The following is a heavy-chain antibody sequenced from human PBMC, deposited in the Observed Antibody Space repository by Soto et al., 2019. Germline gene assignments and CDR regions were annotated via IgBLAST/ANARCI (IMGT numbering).Heavy chain of an antibody. CDR2: IYYSGST. D-gene: IGHD6-13*01. J-gene: IGHJ6*03. Sequence: PSETLSLTCTVAGGSISSGGYYWSWIRQHPGKGLEWIGYIYYSGSTYYNPSLKSRVTISVDTSKNQFSLKLSSVTAADTAVYYCASGYWYYYYYYMDVWGKGTTVTVSS. CDR3: ASGYWYYYYYYMDV. V-gene: IGHV4-31*03. CDR1: GGSISSGGYY.